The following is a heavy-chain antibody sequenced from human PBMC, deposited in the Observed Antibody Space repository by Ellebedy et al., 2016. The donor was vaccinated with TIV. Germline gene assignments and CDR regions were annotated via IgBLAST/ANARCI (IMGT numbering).Heavy chain of an antibody. V-gene: IGHV3-30*03. D-gene: IGHD4-17*01. Sequence: PGGSLRLSCVASGFIFSDYGMHRVRQTPGKGLEWVAVISNDGRSKKHADSVRGRFTISRDNSKSTLYLQMDSLRADDTAVYYCAPGGTTTVKNGFGYWGQGTLVTVSS. CDR1: GFIFSDYG. CDR2: ISNDGRSK. J-gene: IGHJ4*02. CDR3: APGGTTTVKNGFGY.